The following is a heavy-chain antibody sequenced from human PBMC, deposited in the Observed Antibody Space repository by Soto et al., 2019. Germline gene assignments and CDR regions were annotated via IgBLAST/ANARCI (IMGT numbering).Heavy chain of an antibody. V-gene: IGHV3-30*03. J-gene: IGHJ4*02. CDR3: ATAPELYFDQ. Sequence: QVQLVESGGGVVQPGRSLRLSCAASGFAFSTYGMHWVRQAPGKGLEWVTLISYDGINKYYADSVKGRFTISRDNSKNTVSLQMNSLRPEDTAVYYCATAPELYFDQWGQGTLVTVSS. D-gene: IGHD3-10*01. CDR1: GFAFSTYG. CDR2: ISYDGINK.